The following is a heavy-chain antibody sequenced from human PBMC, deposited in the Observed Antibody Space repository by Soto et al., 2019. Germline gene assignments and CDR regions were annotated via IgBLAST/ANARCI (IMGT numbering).Heavy chain of an antibody. Sequence: GASVKVSCKASCYTFTSSCIIWVRQAPGQGFECMGSISTYNVNKNYAQKPQGRVTMTTATPTSTAYMELRSLRSDDPAVYYCARVEMATINYYHYGMDVWGQGTTISVSS. CDR3: ARVEMATINYYHYGMDV. V-gene: IGHV1-18*01. CDR1: CYTFTSSC. D-gene: IGHD5-12*01. J-gene: IGHJ6*02. CDR2: ISTYNVNK.